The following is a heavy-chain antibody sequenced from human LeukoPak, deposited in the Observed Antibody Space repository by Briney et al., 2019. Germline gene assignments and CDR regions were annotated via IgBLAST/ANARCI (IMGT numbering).Heavy chain of an antibody. CDR3: ATPGGAVAGTDAFDI. CDR2: IYHSGST. D-gene: IGHD6-19*01. V-gene: IGHV4-4*02. J-gene: IGHJ3*02. CDR1: GGSISSSNW. Sequence: SGTLSLTCAVSGGSISSSNWWSWVRQPPGKGLEWIGEIYHSGSTNYNPSLKSRVTISVDKSKNQFSLKPSSVTAADTAVYYCATPGGAVAGTDAFDIWGQGTMVTVSS.